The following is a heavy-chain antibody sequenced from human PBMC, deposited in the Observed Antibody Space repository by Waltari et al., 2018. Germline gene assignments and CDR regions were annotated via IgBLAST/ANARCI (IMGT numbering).Heavy chain of an antibody. CDR2: SYTQVST. CDR1: GFTVSSTY. V-gene: IGHV3-53*01. J-gene: IGHJ4*02. D-gene: IGHD2-15*01. Sequence: EVQLVESGGGLLRAGGSLRLSCEASGFTVSSTYMAWVRQAPGKGRESAAISYTQVSTSYASSVKGRFTISRDNSKNTLFLQMSSVRVDDTAMYYCTTRVAISGVPGMPDYWGQGTLVTVSS. CDR3: TTRVAISGVPGMPDY.